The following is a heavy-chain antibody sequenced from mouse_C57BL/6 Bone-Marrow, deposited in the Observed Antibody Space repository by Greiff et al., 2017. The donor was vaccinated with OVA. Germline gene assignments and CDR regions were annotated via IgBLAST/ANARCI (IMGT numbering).Heavy chain of an antibody. CDR2: IDPSDSYT. J-gene: IGHJ2*01. D-gene: IGHD3-3*01. Sequence: QVQLQQPGAELVMPGASVKLSCKASGYTFTSYWMPWVKQRPGQGLEWIGEIDPSDSYTNYNQKFKGKSTLTVDKSSSTAYMQLSSLTSEDSAVYYCARCGWDYFDYWGQGTTLTVSS. CDR1: GYTFTSYW. V-gene: IGHV1-69*01. CDR3: ARCGWDYFDY.